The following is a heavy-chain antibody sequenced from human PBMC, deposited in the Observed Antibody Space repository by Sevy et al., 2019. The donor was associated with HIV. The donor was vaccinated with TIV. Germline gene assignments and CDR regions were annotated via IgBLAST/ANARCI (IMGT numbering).Heavy chain of an antibody. D-gene: IGHD6-19*01. J-gene: IGHJ3*02. CDR2: INPNSGGT. V-gene: IGHV1-2*02. CDR3: ARGVSSGPGAFDI. Sequence: ASVKVSCKASGYTFTAYYMHWVRQAPGQGLEWMGWINPNSGGTNCTQMFQGRVTLTRDTSISTAYMDLTRLRSDDTAVYYCARGVSSGPGAFDIWGQGTMVTVSS. CDR1: GYTFTAYY.